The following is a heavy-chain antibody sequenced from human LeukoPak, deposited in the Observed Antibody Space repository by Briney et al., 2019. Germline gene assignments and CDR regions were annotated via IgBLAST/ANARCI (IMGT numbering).Heavy chain of an antibody. J-gene: IGHJ3*02. CDR1: GFTVSSNY. Sequence: GGSLRLSCAASGFTVSSNYMSWVRQAPGKGLEWVANIKQDGSEKYYVDSVKGRFTISRDNAKNSLYLQMNSLRAEDTAVYYCARSDILTGYYMGLAFDIWGQGTMVTVSS. CDR2: IKQDGSEK. D-gene: IGHD3-9*01. V-gene: IGHV3-7*01. CDR3: ARSDILTGYYMGLAFDI.